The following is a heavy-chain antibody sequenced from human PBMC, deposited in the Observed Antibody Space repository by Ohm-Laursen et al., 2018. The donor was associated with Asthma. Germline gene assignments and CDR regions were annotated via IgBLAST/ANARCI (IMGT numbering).Heavy chain of an antibody. J-gene: IGHJ3*01. CDR2: ISTTSNTI. CDR3: VREDNWGLDL. D-gene: IGHD7-27*01. Sequence: SLRLSCAASGFTFSNYYMSWIRQAPGKGLEWVSYISTTSNTIYYADSVKGRFTISRDNARNTLYLQMNSLRAEDMALYYCVREDNWGLDLWGQGTMVTVSS. CDR1: GFTFSNYY. V-gene: IGHV3-11*04.